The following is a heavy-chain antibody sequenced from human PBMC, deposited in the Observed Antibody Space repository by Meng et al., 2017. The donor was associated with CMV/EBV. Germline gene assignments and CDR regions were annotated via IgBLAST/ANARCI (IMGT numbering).Heavy chain of an antibody. CDR2: INPSGGST. CDR3: GPYSSSWYEGY. CDR1: RYTFTIYY. J-gene: IGHJ4*02. D-gene: IGHD6-13*01. Sequence: VQLFPSGAEVQQPRASVKVSCNASRYTFTIYYMHWVRHAPRQGLEWMGIINPSGGSTSYAQKFQGRVTMTRDTSTSTVYMELSSLRSEDTAVYYCGPYSSSWYEGYWGQGTLVTVSS. V-gene: IGHV1-46*01.